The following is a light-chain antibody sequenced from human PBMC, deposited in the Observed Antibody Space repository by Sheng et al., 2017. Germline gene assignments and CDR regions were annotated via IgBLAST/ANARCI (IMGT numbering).Light chain of an antibody. CDR1: QGISSY. CDR3: QQLNSYPPNT. J-gene: IGKJ2*01. CDR2: AAS. V-gene: IGKV1-9*01. Sequence: IQLTQSPSSLSASVGDRVTITCRASQGISSYLAWYQQKPGKAPKLLIYAASTLQSGVPSRFSGSGSGTDFTLTISRLQPEDFATYYCQQLNSYPPNTFGQGTKLEI.